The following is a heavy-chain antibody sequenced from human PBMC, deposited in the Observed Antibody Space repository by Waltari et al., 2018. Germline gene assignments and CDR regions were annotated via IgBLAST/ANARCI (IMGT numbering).Heavy chain of an antibody. D-gene: IGHD1-26*01. CDR2: INHSGST. V-gene: IGHV4-34*01. Sequence: LLKPSETLSLTCAVYGGSFSGYYWSWIRQPPGKGLEWIGEINHSGSTNYNPSLKSRVTISVDTSKNQFSLKLSSVTAAVTAVYYCARGGYSGSCFDYWGQGTLVTVSS. CDR1: GGSFSGYY. J-gene: IGHJ4*02. CDR3: ARGGYSGSCFDY.